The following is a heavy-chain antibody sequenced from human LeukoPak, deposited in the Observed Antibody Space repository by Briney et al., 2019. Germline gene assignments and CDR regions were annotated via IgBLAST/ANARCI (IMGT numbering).Heavy chain of an antibody. D-gene: IGHD1-14*01. Sequence: ASVKVSCKASGYSFTAYDINWVRQATGQGLEWIGYVNPNTGLTEYAQKFQGRVSLTRDTSITTAYMELNTLTSEDTAVYYCATTLRNNPPWGQGTLITVSS. CDR1: GYSFTAYD. CDR2: VNPNTGLT. J-gene: IGHJ5*02. CDR3: ATTLRNNPP. V-gene: IGHV1-8*01.